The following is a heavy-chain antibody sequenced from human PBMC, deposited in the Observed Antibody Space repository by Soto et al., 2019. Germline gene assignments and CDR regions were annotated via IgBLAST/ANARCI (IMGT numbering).Heavy chain of an antibody. CDR2: LSGTGDSA. J-gene: IGHJ4*02. CDR1: GFTFSSYA. CDR3: ARDNGNYGSGSFAH. V-gene: IGHV3-23*01. Sequence: EVQLLESGGGLVQPGGSLRLSCAASGFTFSSYALSWVRQAPGKVLEWVSALSGTGDSADYANSVKGRFTISRDDSKTTLYLVRSSLRVEDTAIYYCARDNGNYGSGSFAHWGQGTLVTVSS. D-gene: IGHD3-10*01.